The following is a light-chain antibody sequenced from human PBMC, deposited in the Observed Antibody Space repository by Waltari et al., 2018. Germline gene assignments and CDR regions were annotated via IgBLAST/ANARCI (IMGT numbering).Light chain of an antibody. V-gene: IGLV2-14*01. CDR1: SSDVGGYNY. CDR3: RSYTSSSTLGV. J-gene: IGLJ1*01. CDR2: DVT. Sequence: QSALTQPASVSGSPGQSITISCTGTSSDVGGYNYVSWYQQPPGKAPKLMIYDVTNRPSGFSNRFSGSKSGNTASLTISGLQAEDEADYYCRSYTSSSTLGVFGTGTKVTVL.